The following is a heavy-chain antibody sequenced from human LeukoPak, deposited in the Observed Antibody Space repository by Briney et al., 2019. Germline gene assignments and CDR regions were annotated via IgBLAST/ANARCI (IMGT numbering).Heavy chain of an antibody. CDR3: AREGYCSGGSCYHYYYGMDV. CDR2: ISYDGSNK. V-gene: IGHV3-30*04. Sequence: GRSLRLSCAASGFTFSSYAMHWVRQAPGKGLEWVAVISYDGSNKYYADSVKGRLTISRDNSKNTLYLQMNSLRAEDTAVYYCAREGYCSGGSCYHYYYGMDVWGKGTTVTVSS. CDR1: GFTFSSYA. J-gene: IGHJ6*04. D-gene: IGHD2-15*01.